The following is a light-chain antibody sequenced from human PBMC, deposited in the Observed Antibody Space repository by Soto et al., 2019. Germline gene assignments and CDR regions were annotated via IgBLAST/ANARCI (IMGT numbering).Light chain of an antibody. CDR2: TAS. Sequence: DIQMTQSPSILSASVADRVTITCRASQNIGRWLAWYQQKPGKAPKLLIYTASSLESVVPSRFSGSGSGTEFTLTISSLQPDDFATYYCQQYDSYSWTFGQGTKVEIK. J-gene: IGKJ1*01. V-gene: IGKV1-5*03. CDR3: QQYDSYSWT. CDR1: QNIGRW.